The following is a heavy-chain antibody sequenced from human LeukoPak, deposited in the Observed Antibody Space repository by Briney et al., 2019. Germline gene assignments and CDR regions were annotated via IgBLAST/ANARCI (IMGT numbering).Heavy chain of an antibody. CDR2: TSSSGSAI. D-gene: IGHD3-22*01. CDR3: ARGRDDSSGSRIAFDI. CDR1: GFTFTTYA. Sequence: GGSLRLSCAASGFTFTTYAMNWVRQAPGKGLEWVSYTSSSGSAIYYADSVKGRFTISRDNAKNSVYLQMNSLRADDTAVYYCARGRDDSSGSRIAFDIWGQGTMVTVSS. J-gene: IGHJ3*02. V-gene: IGHV3-48*04.